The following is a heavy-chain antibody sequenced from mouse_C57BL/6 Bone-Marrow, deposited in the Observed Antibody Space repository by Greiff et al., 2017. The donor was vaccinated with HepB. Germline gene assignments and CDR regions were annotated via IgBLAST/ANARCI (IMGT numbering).Heavy chain of an antibody. J-gene: IGHJ3*01. D-gene: IGHD2-2*01. CDR2: IWSGGST. CDR1: GFSLTSYG. CDR3: ATKRGEDGYEGFAY. Sequence: VQLQQSGPGLVQPSQSLSITCTVSGFSLTSYGVHWVRQSPGKGLEWLGVIWSGGSTDYNAAFISRLSISKDNSKSQVFFKMNSLQADETAIYYCATKRGEDGYEGFAYWGQGTLVTVSA. V-gene: IGHV2-2*01.